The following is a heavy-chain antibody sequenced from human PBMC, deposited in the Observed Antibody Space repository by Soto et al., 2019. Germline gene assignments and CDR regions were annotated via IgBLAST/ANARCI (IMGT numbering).Heavy chain of an antibody. CDR3: AREGPLDIWSGLGLDY. Sequence: QVQLVESGGGVVHPGESLRLSCATSGFTFVNFALHWVRQVPGKGLEWVAGISYDATKESYADSVKGQFIISRDSSKNTVVLQMNDLRPEDTAVYFCAREGPLDIWSGLGLDYWGQGTLVTVSS. D-gene: IGHD3-3*01. CDR2: ISYDATKE. J-gene: IGHJ4*02. CDR1: GFTFVNFA. V-gene: IGHV3-30-3*01.